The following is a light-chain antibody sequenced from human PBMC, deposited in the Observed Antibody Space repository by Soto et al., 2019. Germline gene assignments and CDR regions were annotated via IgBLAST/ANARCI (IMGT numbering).Light chain of an antibody. J-gene: IGKJ2*01. Sequence: DIQMTQSPSSLSASVGDRVTITCRASQSISSSLHWYQQKPGKAPKLLIYAASNLQSGVPSRFTGSGSGTDFTLTINSLQTEDFATYFCQQIYNAPPYTFGQGTKLEIK. CDR3: QQIYNAPPYT. V-gene: IGKV1-39*01. CDR2: AAS. CDR1: QSISSS.